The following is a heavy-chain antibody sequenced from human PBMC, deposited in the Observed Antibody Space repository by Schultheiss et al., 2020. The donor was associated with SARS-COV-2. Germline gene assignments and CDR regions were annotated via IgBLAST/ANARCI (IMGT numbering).Heavy chain of an antibody. CDR2: ITSSNNYI. Sequence: GGSLRLSCAASGFTFSSYTMNWVRQTPGKGLEWVSSITSSNNYIYYADSVKGRFTISRDNAKNSLYLQMNSLRAEDTAVYYCARTVAGTGWGQGTLVTVSS. J-gene: IGHJ4*02. D-gene: IGHD6-19*01. CDR3: ARTVAGTG. CDR1: GFTFSSYT. V-gene: IGHV3-21*01.